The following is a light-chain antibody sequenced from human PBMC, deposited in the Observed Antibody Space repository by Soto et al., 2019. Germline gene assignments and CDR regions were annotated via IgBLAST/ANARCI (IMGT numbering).Light chain of an antibody. CDR2: GTS. V-gene: IGKV3-20*01. CDR3: QQYADSPLT. J-gene: IGKJ4*01. Sequence: EIVLTQSPGTLSVSPGQRATLSCRASPSVGRNYLAWYQQKPGQTPRLLIHGTSSRATGIPDRFSGSGSGTDFTLTVSSLEPEDFAVYYCQQYADSPLTFGGGTKVETK. CDR1: PSVGRNY.